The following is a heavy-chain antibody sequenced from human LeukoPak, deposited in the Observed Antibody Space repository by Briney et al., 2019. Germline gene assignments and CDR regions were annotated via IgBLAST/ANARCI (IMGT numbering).Heavy chain of an antibody. V-gene: IGHV4-59*01. J-gene: IGHJ6*03. D-gene: IGHD2-2*01. CDR2: IYYSGSA. CDR1: GGSISTSY. Sequence: PSETLSLTCTGSGGSISTSYWRWIRQPPGKGLEWIAYIYYSGSANYNPSLKSRVTISVDTSKNHFSLRLSSVTAGDTAVYYCARSRYGSTTTNYFVVVWGKCTTVTVSS. CDR3: ARSRYGSTTTNYFVVV.